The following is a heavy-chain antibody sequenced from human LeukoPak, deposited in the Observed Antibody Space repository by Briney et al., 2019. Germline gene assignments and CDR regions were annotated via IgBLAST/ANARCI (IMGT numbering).Heavy chain of an antibody. D-gene: IGHD3-10*01. CDR3: ARAHRGLDAFDI. V-gene: IGHV3-74*01. CDR2: IYGDGSFT. J-gene: IGHJ3*02. Sequence: GGSLRLSCAASGFTFSNFWMHWVRQAPGKGLVWVALIYGDGSFTRYADSVKGRFTISRDNAKNTVYLQMNSLRAEDTAVYYCARAHRGLDAFDIWGQGTMVTVSS. CDR1: GFTFSNFW.